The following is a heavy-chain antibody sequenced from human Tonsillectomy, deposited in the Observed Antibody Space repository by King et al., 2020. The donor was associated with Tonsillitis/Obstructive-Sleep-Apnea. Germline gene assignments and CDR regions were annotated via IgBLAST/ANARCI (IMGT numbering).Heavy chain of an antibody. D-gene: IGHD4-11*01. CDR2: IKQDGSEK. CDR3: AREGSNYVRGMDV. CDR1: GFTFSSYW. J-gene: IGHJ6*02. V-gene: IGHV3-7*03. Sequence: VQLVESGGGLVQPGGSLRLSCAASGFTFSSYWMSWVRQAPGKGLEWVANIKQDGSEKYYVDSVKGRFTISRVNAKNSLYLQMNSLRAEDTAVYYCAREGSNYVRGMDVWGQGTTVTVSS.